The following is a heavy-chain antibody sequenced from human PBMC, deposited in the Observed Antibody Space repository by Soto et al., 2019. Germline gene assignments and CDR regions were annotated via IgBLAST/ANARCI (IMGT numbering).Heavy chain of an antibody. J-gene: IGHJ4*02. V-gene: IGHV4-34*01. CDR1: GGSFSGYY. CDR2: INHSGST. Sequence: SETLSLTCAVYGGSFSGYYWSWIRQPPGKGLEWIGEINHSGSTNYNPSLKSRVTISVDTSKNQFSLKLSSVTAADTAVYYCARDARGYSSGWAFDYWGQGTLVTAPQ. CDR3: ARDARGYSSGWAFDY. D-gene: IGHD6-19*01.